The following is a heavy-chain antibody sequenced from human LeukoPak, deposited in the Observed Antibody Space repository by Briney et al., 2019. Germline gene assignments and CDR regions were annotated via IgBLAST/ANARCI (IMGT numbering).Heavy chain of an antibody. V-gene: IGHV3-21*01. CDR3: ARAAYCSSTSLSIMADYYYYMDV. D-gene: IGHD2-2*01. J-gene: IGHJ6*03. Sequence: SVKGRFTISRDNAKNSLYLQMNSLRAEDTAVYYCARAAYCSSTSLSIMADYYYYMDVWGKGTTVTVSS.